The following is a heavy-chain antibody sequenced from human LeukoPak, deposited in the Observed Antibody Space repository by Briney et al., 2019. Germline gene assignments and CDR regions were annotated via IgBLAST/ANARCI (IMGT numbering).Heavy chain of an antibody. Sequence: GGSLRLYCAASGFTFSIYAIHWVRQAPGKGLEWVAGISNDGSKNYYTDSVKGRFTISRDNSKNTLYLQMNSLRDEDTAVYYCARGPLVRAVIGCAFDIWGQGTVVTVSS. D-gene: IGHD3-10*01. V-gene: IGHV3-30*04. J-gene: IGHJ3*02. CDR3: ARGPLVRAVIGCAFDI. CDR1: GFTFSIYA. CDR2: ISNDGSKN.